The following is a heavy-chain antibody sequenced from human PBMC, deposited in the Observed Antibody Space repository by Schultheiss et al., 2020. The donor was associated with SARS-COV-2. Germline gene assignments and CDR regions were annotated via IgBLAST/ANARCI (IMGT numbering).Heavy chain of an antibody. CDR3: ARDGSGYDFLDAFDI. Sequence: GESLKISCKASGYTFTSYGISWVRQAPGQGLEWMGWISAYNGNTNYAQKLQGRVTMTTDTSTSTAYMELRSLRSDDTAVYYCARDGSGYDFLDAFDIWGQGTMVTVSS. CDR2: ISAYNGNT. V-gene: IGHV1-18*04. D-gene: IGHD5-12*01. J-gene: IGHJ3*02. CDR1: GYTFTSYG.